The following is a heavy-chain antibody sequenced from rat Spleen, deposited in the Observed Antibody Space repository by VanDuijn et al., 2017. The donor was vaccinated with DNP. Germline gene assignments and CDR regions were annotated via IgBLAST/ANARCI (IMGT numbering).Heavy chain of an antibody. CDR1: GFSFSDSA. D-gene: IGHD1-3*01. V-gene: IGHV5S13*01. CDR3: ARGAVATYYWYFDF. J-gene: IGHJ1*01. CDR2: ISTSGGNS. Sequence: EVQLVESGGGVVQPGKSLKLSCAASGFSFSDSAMAWVRQSPKMGLEWVASISTSGGNSYYRDSVKGRFTISRDNAKNTQYLQMDSLRSEDTATYYCARGAVATYYWYFDFWGPGTMVTVSS.